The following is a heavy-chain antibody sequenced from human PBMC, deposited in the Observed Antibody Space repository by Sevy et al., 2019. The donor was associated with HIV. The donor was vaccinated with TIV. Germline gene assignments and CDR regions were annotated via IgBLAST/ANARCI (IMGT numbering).Heavy chain of an antibody. D-gene: IGHD3-3*01. CDR1: GYIFSDYN. Sequence: ASVKVSCKTTGYIFSDYNMHWVRQAPGQGLEWMALINPNSGVTIYAHNFRGRVSVTRDTSMSTAYMELSGLRSDDTAVYYCVREDINAPRTLLSFDIWGQGTIVTVSS. V-gene: IGHV1-2*06. J-gene: IGHJ3*02. CDR2: INPNSGVT. CDR3: VREDINAPRTLLSFDI.